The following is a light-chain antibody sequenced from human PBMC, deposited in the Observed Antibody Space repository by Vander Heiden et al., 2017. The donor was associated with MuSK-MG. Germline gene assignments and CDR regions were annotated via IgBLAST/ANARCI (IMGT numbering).Light chain of an antibody. J-gene: IGKJ3*01. CDR3: RQDNPGPFS. V-gene: IGKV3-15*01. CDR2: GAS. Sequence: EMVLTQSPATVSVSPGERATLSCRASQSVSINLAWFQQKPGQPPRLLIYGASTSATPIPARLSRRGPGTEFTLTIISLQSEDLAVYYCRQDNPGPFSFGP. CDR1: QSVSIN.